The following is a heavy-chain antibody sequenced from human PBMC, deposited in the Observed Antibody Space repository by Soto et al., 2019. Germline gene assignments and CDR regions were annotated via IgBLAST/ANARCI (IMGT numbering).Heavy chain of an antibody. CDR3: ARNRGYGGNSGPYYFDY. CDR1: GGTFSSYA. Sequence: QVQLVQSGAEVKKPGSSVKVSCKASGGTFSSYAISWVRQAPGQGLEWMGGIIPIFGTANYAQKFQGRVTITADEYTSTAYMELSSLRSEDTAVYYCARNRGYGGNSGPYYFDYWCQGTLVTVAS. J-gene: IGHJ4*02. D-gene: IGHD4-17*01. CDR2: IIPIFGTA. V-gene: IGHV1-69*12.